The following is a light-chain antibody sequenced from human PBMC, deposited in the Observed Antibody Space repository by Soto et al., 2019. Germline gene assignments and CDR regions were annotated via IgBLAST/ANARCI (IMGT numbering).Light chain of an antibody. V-gene: IGLV2-11*01. CDR2: DVT. CDR3: CSYAGTPYV. J-gene: IGLJ1*01. Sequence: QAALTEPRSMFGTTELSVPLSSAGTSCVSGGYDFVSWYQQHPGKAPKLMIYDVTKRPSGVPVRFSGSKSGNTASLTISGLQAEDEADYYCCSYAGTPYVFGAGTKVTVL. CDR1: SCVSGGYDF.